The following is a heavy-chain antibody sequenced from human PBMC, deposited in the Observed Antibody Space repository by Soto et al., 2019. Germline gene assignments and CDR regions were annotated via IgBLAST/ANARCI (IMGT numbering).Heavy chain of an antibody. V-gene: IGHV4-39*01. J-gene: IGHJ6*02. D-gene: IGHD3-9*01. CDR1: GGSISSSSYY. CDR2: IYYSGST. CDR3: ARQQGYDILTGYLYGMDV. Sequence: SETLSLTCTASGGSISSSSYYWGWIRQPPGKGLEWIGSIYYSGSTYYNPSLKSRVTISVDTSKNQFSLKLSSVTAADTAVYYCARQQGYDILTGYLYGMDVWGQGTTVTVSS.